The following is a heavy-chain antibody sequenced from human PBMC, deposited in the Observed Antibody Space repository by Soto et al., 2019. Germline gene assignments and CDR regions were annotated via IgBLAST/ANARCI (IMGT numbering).Heavy chain of an antibody. CDR2: IYYSGST. CDR1: GGTISSYY. J-gene: IGHJ4*02. D-gene: IGHD3-3*01. V-gene: IGHV4-59*01. Sequence: PSETLSLTCTVSGGTISSYYWSWIRQPPGKGLEWIGYIYYSGSTNYNPTLQSRVTISVDTSKSQFSLRLSSVTAADTAVYYCARTYYDFWSGYTKPLDYWGQGTLVTVSS. CDR3: ARTYYDFWSGYTKPLDY.